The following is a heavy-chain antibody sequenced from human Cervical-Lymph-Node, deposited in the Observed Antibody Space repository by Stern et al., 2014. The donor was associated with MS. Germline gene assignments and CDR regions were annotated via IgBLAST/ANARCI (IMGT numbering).Heavy chain of an antibody. D-gene: IGHD3-10*02. V-gene: IGHV3-30*18. CDR2: ISYDGSNK. CDR3: AKDSKMLALDS. Sequence: VQLVESGGGVVXXGRSLRLSCGASGFTFSSYDMHWVRQAPGNGLEWVAVISYDGSNKDYADSVKGRFTISRDNSKNTLYLQMNSLRAEDTAVYYCAKDSKMLALDSWGQGTLVTVSS. J-gene: IGHJ4*02. CDR1: GFTFSSYD.